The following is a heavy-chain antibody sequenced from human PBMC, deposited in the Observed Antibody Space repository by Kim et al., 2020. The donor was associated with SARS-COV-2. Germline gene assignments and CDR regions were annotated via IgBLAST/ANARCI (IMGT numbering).Heavy chain of an antibody. V-gene: IGHV1-2*02. Sequence: ASVKVSCKASGYSFNDYYIHWVRQPPGQGLEWMGWLNPDNGGSSYQQNFQGRVTLTRDASISTAYMELRRLTADDTAVYYCARDVGGCSGGACYLGWFDPWGQGTQVTVSS. J-gene: IGHJ5*02. CDR2: LNPDNGGS. CDR3: ARDVGGCSGGACYLGWFDP. D-gene: IGHD2-15*01. CDR1: GYSFNDYY.